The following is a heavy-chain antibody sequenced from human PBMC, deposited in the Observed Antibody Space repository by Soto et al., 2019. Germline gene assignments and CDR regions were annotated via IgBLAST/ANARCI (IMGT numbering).Heavy chain of an antibody. J-gene: IGHJ3*02. CDR1: GFTFSSYA. CDR3: ARSPSITMVWDAFDI. CDR2: ISYDGSNK. D-gene: IGHD3-10*01. Sequence: QVQLVESGGGVVQPGRSLRLSCAASGFTFSSYAMHWVRQAPGKGLEWVAVISYDGSNKYYADSVKGRFTISRDNSKNTLYLQMNSLRAEDTAVYYCARSPSITMVWDAFDIWGQGTMVTVSS. V-gene: IGHV3-30-3*01.